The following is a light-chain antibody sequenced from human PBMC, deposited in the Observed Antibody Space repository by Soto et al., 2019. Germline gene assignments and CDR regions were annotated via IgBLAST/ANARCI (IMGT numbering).Light chain of an antibody. CDR3: QQRGNWPLT. V-gene: IGKV3-11*01. CDR2: DVS. CDR1: QSVDSY. Sequence: EIVLTQSPATLSLSAGERATLSCRASQSVDSYLTWYQQKPGQAPRLLIYDVSKRATGIPVRFSGSGSGTDFTLTIRRLEPEDVAIYYCQQRGNWPLTFGGGTKGEIK. J-gene: IGKJ4*01.